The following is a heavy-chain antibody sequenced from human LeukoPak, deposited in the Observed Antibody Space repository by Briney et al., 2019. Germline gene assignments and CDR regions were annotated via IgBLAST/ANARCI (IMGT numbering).Heavy chain of an antibody. Sequence: GWSLRRSCAASGFTLSSCGMSWVRKTPGKGLELVSFISDSGATHYSDSVKDRFTMSRDTSQNTPYSQMNSLRDDDTTVTYLANGRASTSCYEYWGQGTLVTVSS. CDR1: GFTLSSCG. V-gene: IGHV3-23*01. J-gene: IGHJ4*02. CDR2: ISDSGAT. CDR3: ANGRASTSCYEY. D-gene: IGHD2-2*01.